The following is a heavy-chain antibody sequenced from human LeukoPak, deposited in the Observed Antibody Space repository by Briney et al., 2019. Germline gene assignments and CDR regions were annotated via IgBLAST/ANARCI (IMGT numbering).Heavy chain of an antibody. V-gene: IGHV1-69*13. D-gene: IGHD2-2*02. CDR3: ARLFGRAAIDNWFDP. CDR2: IIPIFGTA. Sequence: SVKVSCKASGGTFSSYAISWVRQAPGQGLEWMGGIIPIFGTANYAQKFQGRVTITADESTSTAYMELSSLRSEDTAEYYCARLFGRAAIDNWFDPWGQGTLVTVSS. CDR1: GGTFSSYA. J-gene: IGHJ5*02.